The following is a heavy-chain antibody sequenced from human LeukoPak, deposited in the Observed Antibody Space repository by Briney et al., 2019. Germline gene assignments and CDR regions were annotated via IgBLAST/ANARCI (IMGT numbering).Heavy chain of an antibody. CDR1: GYTFTSYD. J-gene: IGHJ4*02. CDR3: ARAVRGVNFFVY. D-gene: IGHD3-10*01. V-gene: IGHV1-8*01. CDR2: MNPNSGNT. Sequence: ASVKVSCKASGYTFTSYDINWVRQATGQGLEWMGWMNPNSGNTGYAQKFQGRVTMTRNTSISTAYMELSSPRSEDTAVYYCARAVRGVNFFVYWGQGTLVTVSS.